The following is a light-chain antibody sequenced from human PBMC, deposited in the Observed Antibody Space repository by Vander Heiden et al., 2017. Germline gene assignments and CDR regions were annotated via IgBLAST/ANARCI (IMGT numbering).Light chain of an antibody. V-gene: IGLV1-40*01. CDR1: SSNIGAGYD. CDR3: QSYDSSMSGGV. CDR2: GNS. J-gene: IGLJ2*01. Sequence: QSVLTQPPSVSGAPGQTVTISCTGSSSNIGAGYDVHWYQQHPGTAPKLLIYGNSNRPSGVPDRFSGSKSGTSASLAITGLQAEDEADYYCQSYDSSMSGGVFGGGTKLTVL.